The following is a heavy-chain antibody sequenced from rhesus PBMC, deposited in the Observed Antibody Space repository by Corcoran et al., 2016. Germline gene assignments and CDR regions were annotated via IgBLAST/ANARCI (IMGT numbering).Heavy chain of an antibody. CDR2: INPYNGHT. CDR1: GYTFTDSH. D-gene: IGHD6-43*01. J-gene: IGHJ5-2*02. V-gene: IGHV1S2*01. CDR3: ARPGGRQQPYRDPWDV. Sequence: QVQLVQSGAEVKKPGYSVKVSCRASGYTFTDSHIHWVRQAPRQGLAWMGWINPYNGHTKDEQKVQGGVSMTRDRSTTTAYMELSSLRAEDTAVEYCARPGGRQQPYRDPWDVWGRGVLVTVSS.